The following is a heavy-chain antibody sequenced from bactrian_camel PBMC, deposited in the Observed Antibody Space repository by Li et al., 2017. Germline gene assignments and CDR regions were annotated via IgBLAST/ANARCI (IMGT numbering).Heavy chain of an antibody. Sequence: HVQLVESGGDSVQAGGSLRLSCAISGYDVSRGYMAWFRQAPGKEREGVAAIDRNGYPTYTYSVKDRFTISKDSVANTLYLQMNSLKPEDTAIYFCAADRFNLQLARSYNYWGQGTQVTVS. J-gene: IGHJ4*01. CDR3: AADRFNLQLARSYNY. D-gene: IGHD6*01. V-gene: IGHV3S53*01. CDR1: GYDVSRGY. CDR2: IDRNGYP.